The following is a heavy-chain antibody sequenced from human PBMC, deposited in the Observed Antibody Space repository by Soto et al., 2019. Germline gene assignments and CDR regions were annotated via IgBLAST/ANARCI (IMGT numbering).Heavy chain of an antibody. V-gene: IGHV5-51*01. Sequence: GESLKISCKGAGYSFTGYYIAWVRQMPGKGLEWLGIIHAGDSETRYSPSFQGHVIISADKSISSAYLQWSSLEAADTAMYYCARQRITRVRGVSSSGLGVWGQGTTVTVSS. D-gene: IGHD3-10*01. J-gene: IGHJ6*02. CDR1: GYSFTGYY. CDR2: IHAGDSET. CDR3: ARQRITRVRGVSSSGLGV.